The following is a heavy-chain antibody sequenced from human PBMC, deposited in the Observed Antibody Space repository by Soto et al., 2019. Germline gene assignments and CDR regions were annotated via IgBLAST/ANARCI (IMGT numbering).Heavy chain of an antibody. V-gene: IGHV3-23*01. J-gene: IGHJ4*02. D-gene: IGHD2-2*01. Sequence: EVQLLESGGGLVQPGGSLRLSCATSGFTFSINALSWVRQAPGKGLEWVSAISPNGQGIYYADSVRGRFSISRDNSRNTVFLHMDSLRAEDTAVYYCAKDRDYPRDQFHYWGQGTLVTVSS. CDR1: GFTFSINA. CDR3: AKDRDYPRDQFHY. CDR2: ISPNGQGI.